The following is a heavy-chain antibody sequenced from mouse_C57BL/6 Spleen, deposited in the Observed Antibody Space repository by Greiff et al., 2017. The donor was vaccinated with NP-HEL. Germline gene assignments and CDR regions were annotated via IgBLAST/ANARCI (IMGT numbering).Heavy chain of an antibody. D-gene: IGHD2-5*01. Sequence: EVQLVESGGGLVKPGGSLKLSCAASGFTFSSYAMSWVRQTPEKRLEWVATISDGGSYTYYPDNVKGRFTISRDNAKNNLYLQMSHLKSEDTAMYYCAPTIVTPYYAMDYWGQGTSVTVSS. CDR2: ISDGGSYT. CDR3: APTIVTPYYAMDY. CDR1: GFTFSSYA. V-gene: IGHV5-4*01. J-gene: IGHJ4*01.